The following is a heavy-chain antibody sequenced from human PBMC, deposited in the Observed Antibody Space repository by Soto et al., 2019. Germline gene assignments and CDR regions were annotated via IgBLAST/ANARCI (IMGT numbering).Heavy chain of an antibody. CDR1: GGSFIGYY. Sequence: SETLSLTCSVYGGSFIGYYWSWIRQSPVKGLEWIGLVNLGGNTNYSPPLKSRATISIDVSKNQSSLSLTSLTAADSAVYFCARTMTTVTTLGMDVWGQGTTVTVSS. D-gene: IGHD4-4*01. V-gene: IGHV4-34*01. CDR3: ARTMTTVTTLGMDV. J-gene: IGHJ6*02. CDR2: VNLGGNT.